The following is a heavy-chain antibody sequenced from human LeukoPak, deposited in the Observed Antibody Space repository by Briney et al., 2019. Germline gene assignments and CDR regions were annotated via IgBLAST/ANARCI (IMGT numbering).Heavy chain of an antibody. J-gene: IGHJ4*02. Sequence: GGSLRLSCAASGFTFSGSAMHWVRQASGKGLEWVGRIRSKANSYATAYAASVKGRFTISRDDSKNTAYLQMNSLKTEDTAVYYCARVVPYGSGNYNDYWGQGTLVIVSS. CDR1: GFTFSGSA. CDR2: IRSKANSYAT. CDR3: ARVVPYGSGNYNDY. V-gene: IGHV3-73*01. D-gene: IGHD3-10*01.